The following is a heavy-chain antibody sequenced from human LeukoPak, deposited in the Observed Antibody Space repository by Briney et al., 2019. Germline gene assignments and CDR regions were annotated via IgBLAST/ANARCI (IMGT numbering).Heavy chain of an antibody. Sequence: PGGSLRLSCAASGFTFSDYCMNWVRQAPGKGLEWVSYISTSSSTMYYADSVKGRFTISRDNAKNSLYLQMDSLRDEDTAVYYCARDTSFAFDIWGQGTMVTVSS. CDR3: ARDTSFAFDI. CDR2: ISTSSSTM. CDR1: GFTFSDYC. J-gene: IGHJ3*02. V-gene: IGHV3-48*02.